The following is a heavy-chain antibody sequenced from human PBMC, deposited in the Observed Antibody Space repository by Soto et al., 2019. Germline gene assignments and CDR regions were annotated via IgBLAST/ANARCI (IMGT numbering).Heavy chain of an antibody. CDR3: ARAAIRGELLDY. Sequence: GSLRLSCAASGFTFSSYSMNWVSQAPGKGLEWVSYISSSSSTIYYADSVKGRLTISRDNAKNSLYLQMNSLRDEDTAVYYCARAAIRGELLDYWGQGTQVTVSS. V-gene: IGHV3-48*02. CDR1: GFTFSSYS. D-gene: IGHD1-26*01. J-gene: IGHJ4*02. CDR2: ISSSSSTI.